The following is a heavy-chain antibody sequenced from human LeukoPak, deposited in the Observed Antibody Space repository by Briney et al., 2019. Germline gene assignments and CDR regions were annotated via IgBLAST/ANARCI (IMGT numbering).Heavy chain of an antibody. CDR1: GGTFSSYA. V-gene: IGHV1-69*13. J-gene: IGHJ3*02. D-gene: IGHD2-15*01. CDR2: IIPIFGTA. Sequence: ASVKVSCKASGGTFSSYAISWVRQAPGQGLEWMGGIIPIFGTANYAQKFQGRVTITADESTSTAYMELSSLRSEDTAVYYCARPRVVVVVAAGYDAFDIWGQGTMVTVSS. CDR3: ARPRVVVVVAAGYDAFDI.